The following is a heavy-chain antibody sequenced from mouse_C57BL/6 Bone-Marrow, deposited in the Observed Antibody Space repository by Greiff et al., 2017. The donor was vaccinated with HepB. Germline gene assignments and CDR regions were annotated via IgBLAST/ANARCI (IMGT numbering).Heavy chain of an antibody. D-gene: IGHD2-5*01. V-gene: IGHV1-74*01. J-gene: IGHJ4*01. CDR3: AISYYSNPYYYAMDY. CDR2: IHPSDSDT. CDR1: GYTFTSYW. Sequence: QVQLKQPGAELVKPGASVKVSCKASGYTFTSYWMHWVKQRPGQGLEWIGRIHPSDSDTNYNQKFKGKATLTVDKSSSTAYMQLSSLTSEDSAVYYCAISYYSNPYYYAMDYWGQGTSVTVSS.